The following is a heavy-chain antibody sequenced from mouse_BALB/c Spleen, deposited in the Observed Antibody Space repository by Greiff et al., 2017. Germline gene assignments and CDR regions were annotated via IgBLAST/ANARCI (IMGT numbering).Heavy chain of an antibody. CDR3: ARHVSSYGNYGWYFDV. CDR2: ISNGGGST. Sequence: EVKLVESGGGLVKPGGSLKLSCAASGFTFSSYTMSWVRQTPEKRLEWVAYISNGGGSTYYPDTVKGRFTISRDNAKNTLYLQMSSLKSEDTAMYYCARHVSSYGNYGWYFDVWGAGTTVTVSS. CDR1: GFTFSSYT. D-gene: IGHD2-10*01. V-gene: IGHV5-12-2*01. J-gene: IGHJ1*01.